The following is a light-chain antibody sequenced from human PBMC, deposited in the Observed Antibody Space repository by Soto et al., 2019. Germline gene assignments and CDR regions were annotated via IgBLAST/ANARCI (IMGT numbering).Light chain of an antibody. CDR3: HQYAVSPLT. CDR1: QSVGRNY. Sequence: EIVLTQSPGTLSLSPVESATLSCRASQSVGRNYLAWFQHKPDQAPRLLIYDASNRATGVPDRFSGSGSGTDFTLSVTRLEPEDFAVYYCHQYAVSPLTFGGGTKVDIK. V-gene: IGKV3-20*01. J-gene: IGKJ4*01. CDR2: DAS.